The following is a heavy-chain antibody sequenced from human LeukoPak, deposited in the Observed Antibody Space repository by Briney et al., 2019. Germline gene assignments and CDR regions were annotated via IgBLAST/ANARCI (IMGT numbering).Heavy chain of an antibody. CDR2: ISSDGGAT. Sequence: GGSLRLSCSASGFTFSNLPMHWVRQAPGKGLEFVSAISSDGGATYYADSVKGRFTISRDNSKNTLSLEMSSLRVEDTAVYYCVKRPPGAASDCWGQGTLVTVSS. D-gene: IGHD7-27*01. V-gene: IGHV3-64D*06. J-gene: IGHJ4*02. CDR3: VKRPPGAASDC. CDR1: GFTFSNLP.